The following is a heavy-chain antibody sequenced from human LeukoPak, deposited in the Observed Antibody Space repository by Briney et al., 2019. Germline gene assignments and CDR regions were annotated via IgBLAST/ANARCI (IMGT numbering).Heavy chain of an antibody. J-gene: IGHJ5*02. V-gene: IGHV2-5*02. CDR1: GFSLGTSGVG. D-gene: IGHD6-6*01. CDR3: AHSPQLAATNWFDP. CDR2: IYWDDDK. Sequence: SGPTLVNPTQTLTLTCTFSGFSLGTSGVGVGWIRQPPGKALEWLALIYWDDDKRYSASLKSRLTINKDTSKNQVVLTMTNMDPVDTATYYCAHSPQLAATNWFDPWGQGTLVTVSS.